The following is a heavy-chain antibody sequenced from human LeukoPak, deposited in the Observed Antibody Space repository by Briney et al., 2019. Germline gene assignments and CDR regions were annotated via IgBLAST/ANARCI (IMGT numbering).Heavy chain of an antibody. J-gene: IGHJ6*03. CDR2: IYYIGTA. V-gene: IGHV4-30-4*01. CDR1: GDSISIGDYR. D-gene: IGHD3-16*01. CDR3: ARARGDSPRIYYYMDV. Sequence: SETLSLTCSVSGDSISIGDYRWSWIRQSPGKGLEWIGYIYYIGTAYYNPSLRSRVALSADTSKNQFSLKLNSVTVADSAVYFCARARGDSPRIYYYMDVWGKGTTVTVSS.